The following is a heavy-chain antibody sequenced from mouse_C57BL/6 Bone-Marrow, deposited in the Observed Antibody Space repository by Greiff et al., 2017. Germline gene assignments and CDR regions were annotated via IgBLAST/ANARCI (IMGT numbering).Heavy chain of an antibody. CDR1: GFNIKDDY. J-gene: IGHJ3*01. V-gene: IGHV14-4*01. D-gene: IGHD1-1*01. CDR3: LYYYGSPWFAY. CDR2: IDPENGDT. Sequence: EVKLQQSGAELLRPGASVKLSCTASGFNIKDDYMHWVKQRPEQGLEWIGWIDPENGDTEYASKFQGKATITADTSSNTAYLQLISLTSEDTAVYYCLYYYGSPWFAYWGQGTLVTVSA.